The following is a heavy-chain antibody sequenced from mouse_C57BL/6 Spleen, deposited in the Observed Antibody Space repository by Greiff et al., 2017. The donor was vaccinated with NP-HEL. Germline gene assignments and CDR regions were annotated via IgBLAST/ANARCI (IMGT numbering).Heavy chain of an antibody. CDR3: ARERGGDMDY. Sequence: VQLKESGPGLVKPSQSLSLTCSVTGYSITSGYYWNWIRQFPGNKLEWMGYISYDGSNNYNPSLKNRISITRDTSKNQFFLKLNSVTTEDTATYYCARERGGDMDYWGQGTSVTVSS. CDR2: ISYDGSN. CDR1: GYSITSGYY. J-gene: IGHJ4*01. V-gene: IGHV3-6*01.